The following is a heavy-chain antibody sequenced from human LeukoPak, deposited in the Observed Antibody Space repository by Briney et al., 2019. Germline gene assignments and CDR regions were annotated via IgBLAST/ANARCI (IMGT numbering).Heavy chain of an antibody. Sequence: PSETLSLTCGVSGYSISSGYQWAWTRQSPGQGLEWIGSIYHSGSAHYNPSLKSRVTISVETSKNQFSLNMYSVTAADTAVYYCARDPRWLTPDCTSTSCYENYFDPWGQGTLVTVSS. D-gene: IGHD2-2*01. V-gene: IGHV4-38-2*02. CDR2: IYHSGSA. J-gene: IGHJ5*02. CDR1: GYSISSGYQ. CDR3: ARDPRWLTPDCTSTSCYENYFDP.